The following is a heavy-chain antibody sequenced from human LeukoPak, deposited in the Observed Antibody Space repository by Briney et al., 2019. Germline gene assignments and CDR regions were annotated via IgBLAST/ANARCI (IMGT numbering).Heavy chain of an antibody. D-gene: IGHD6-6*01. CDR1: GFTFSSYA. J-gene: IGHJ4*02. CDR3: AKSHNQYSSSSGSDY. CDR2: ISGSGGST. Sequence: PGGSLRLSCAASGFTFSSYAMSWVRQAPGKGLEWVSAISGSGGSTYYADSVKGRFTISRDNSKNTLYLQMNSLRAEDTAVYYCAKSHNQYSSSSGSDYWGQGTLVTVSS. V-gene: IGHV3-23*01.